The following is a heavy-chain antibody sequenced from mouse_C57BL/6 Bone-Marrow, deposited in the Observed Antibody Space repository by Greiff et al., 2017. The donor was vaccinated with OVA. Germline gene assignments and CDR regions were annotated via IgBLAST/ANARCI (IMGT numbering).Heavy chain of an antibody. V-gene: IGHV5-9-1*02. Sequence: DVQLVESGEGLVKPGGSLKLSCAASGFTFSSYAMSWVRQTPEKRLEWVAYISSGGDYIYYADTVKGRFTISRDNARNTLYLQMSSLKSEDTAMYYCTRDRTTVVAPYWYFDVWGTGTTVTVSS. CDR2: ISSGGDYI. CDR1: GFTFSSYA. D-gene: IGHD1-1*01. CDR3: TRDRTTVVAPYWYFDV. J-gene: IGHJ1*03.